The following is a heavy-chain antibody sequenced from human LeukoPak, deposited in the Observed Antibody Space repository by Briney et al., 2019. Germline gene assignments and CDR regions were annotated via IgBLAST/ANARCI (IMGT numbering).Heavy chain of an antibody. CDR1: RFTFSSYS. CDR2: ISSSSTI. J-gene: IGHJ6*03. V-gene: IGHV3-48*04. D-gene: IGHD1-7*01. CDR3: ARGDSWNSYYYYYMDV. Sequence: PGGSLRLSCAASRFTFSSYSMNWVRQAPGKGLEWVSYISSSSTIYYADSVKGRFTISRDNAKNPLFLQMNSLRAEDTAVYYCARGDSWNSYYYYYMDVWGKGTSVIVSS.